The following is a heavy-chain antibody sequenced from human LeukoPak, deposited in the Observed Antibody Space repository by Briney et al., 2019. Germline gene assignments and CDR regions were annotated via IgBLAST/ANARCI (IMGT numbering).Heavy chain of an antibody. Sequence: ASVKVSRKASGYTFTSYGISWVRQAPGQGLEWMGWMNPNSGNTGYAQKFQGRVTMTRNTSISTAYMELSSLRSEDTAVYYCARVGKSRYYDSSGYYYVLYYWGQGTLVTVSS. D-gene: IGHD3-22*01. CDR3: ARVGKSRYYDSSGYYYVLYY. CDR2: MNPNSGNT. CDR1: GYTFTSYG. V-gene: IGHV1-8*02. J-gene: IGHJ4*02.